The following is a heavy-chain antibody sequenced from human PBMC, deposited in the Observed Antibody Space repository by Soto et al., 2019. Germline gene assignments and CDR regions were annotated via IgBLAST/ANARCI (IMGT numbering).Heavy chain of an antibody. D-gene: IGHD2-8*01. J-gene: IGHJ4*02. CDR2: INYRSNYI. CDR3: ANFPSCTSSPRLDY. V-gene: IGHV3-21*06. Sequence: VGSLILSCVASGFSFSKYSVNWVRQAPGKGLEWVSSINYRSNYIYYADSVKGRFTISRDNAINSLFLQLNSLRPDDTAVYYCANFPSCTSSPRLDYWGRGTLVTVSS. CDR1: GFSFSKYS.